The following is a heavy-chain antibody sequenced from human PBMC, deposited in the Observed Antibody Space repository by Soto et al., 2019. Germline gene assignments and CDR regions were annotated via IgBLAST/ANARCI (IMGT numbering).Heavy chain of an antibody. V-gene: IGHV1-69*13. CDR2: IIPIFGTA. Sequence: SVKVSCKASGGTFSSYAISWVRQAPGQGLEWMGGIIPIFGTANYAQKFQGRVTITADESTSTAYMELSSLRSEDTAVYYCARDEGTHIVVVPAAIRGNYYYYGMDVWGQGTTVTVSS. J-gene: IGHJ6*02. D-gene: IGHD2-2*01. CDR1: GGTFSSYA. CDR3: ARDEGTHIVVVPAAIRGNYYYYGMDV.